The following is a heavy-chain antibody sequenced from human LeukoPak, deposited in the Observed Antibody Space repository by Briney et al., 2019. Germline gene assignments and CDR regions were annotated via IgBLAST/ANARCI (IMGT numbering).Heavy chain of an antibody. CDR2: INHSGST. CDR3: AREPSGYSYGPDAFDI. V-gene: IGHV4-34*01. J-gene: IGHJ3*02. CDR1: GGSFSGYY. D-gene: IGHD5-18*01. Sequence: PSETLSLTCAVYGGSFSGYYWSWIRQPPGKGLEWIGEINHSGSTNYNPSLKSRVTISVDTSKNQFSLKLSSVTAADTAVYYCAREPSGYSYGPDAFDIWGQRTMVTVSS.